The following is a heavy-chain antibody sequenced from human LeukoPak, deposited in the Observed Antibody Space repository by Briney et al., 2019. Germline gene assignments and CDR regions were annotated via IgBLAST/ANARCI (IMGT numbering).Heavy chain of an antibody. CDR3: ARVWTMVQGAGRTPFGY. J-gene: IGHJ4*02. V-gene: IGHV1-8*01. CDR2: MNPNSGNT. D-gene: IGHD3-10*01. Sequence: GASVKVSRKASGYTFTSYDINWVRQATGQGLEWMGWMNPNSGNTGCAQKFQGRVTMTRNTSISTAYMELSSLRSEDTAVYYCARVWTMVQGAGRTPFGYWGQGTLVTVSS. CDR1: GYTFTSYD.